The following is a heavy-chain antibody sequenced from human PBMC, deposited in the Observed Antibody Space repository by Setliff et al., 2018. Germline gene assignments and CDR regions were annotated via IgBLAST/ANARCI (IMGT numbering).Heavy chain of an antibody. V-gene: IGHV4-39*01. CDR1: GGSISSSSYY. CDR2: IYYSGST. D-gene: IGHD2-2*01. Sequence: SETLSLTCTVSGGSISSSSYYWGWIRQPPGKGLEWIGSIYYSGSTYYNPSLKSRVTISVDTSKNKFSLNLSSVTAADTAVYYCARLGGSSTSGGFYYFYYYMDVWGKGTTVTVSS. J-gene: IGHJ6*03. CDR3: ARLGGSSTSGGFYYFYYYMDV.